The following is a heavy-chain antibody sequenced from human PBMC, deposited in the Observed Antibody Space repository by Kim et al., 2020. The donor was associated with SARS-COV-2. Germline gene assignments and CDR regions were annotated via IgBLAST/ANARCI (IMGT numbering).Heavy chain of an antibody. D-gene: IGHD1-26*01. CDR3: TTDPRWELLG. J-gene: IGHJ4*02. Sequence: GGSLRLSCAASGFTFCNAWMSWVRPAPGKGLEWVGRIKSKTDGGTTDYAAPVKGRFTISRDDSKNTLYLQMNRLKTEDTVVYYCTTDPRWELLGWGRGTLVTVSS. CDR1: GFTFCNAW. CDR2: IKSKTDGGTT. V-gene: IGHV3-15*01.